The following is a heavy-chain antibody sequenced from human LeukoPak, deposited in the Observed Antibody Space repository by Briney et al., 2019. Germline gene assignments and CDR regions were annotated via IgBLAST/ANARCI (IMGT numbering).Heavy chain of an antibody. D-gene: IGHD3-3*01. V-gene: IGHV3-64D*06. CDR3: VKWSAYDFWSGYPRLAFDY. CDR1: GFTFSSYA. CDR2: ISSNGGST. J-gene: IGHJ4*02. Sequence: GGSLRLSCSASGFTFSSYAMHWVRQAPRKGLEYVSAISSNGGSTYYADSVKGRFTISRDNSKNTLYLQMSSLRAEDTAVYYCVKWSAYDFWSGYPRLAFDYWGQGTLVTVSS.